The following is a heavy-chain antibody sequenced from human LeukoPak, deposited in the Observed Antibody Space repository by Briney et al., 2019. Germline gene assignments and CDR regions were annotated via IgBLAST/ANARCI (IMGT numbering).Heavy chain of an antibody. Sequence: GGSLRLSCAASGFTVSSNYMSWVRQAPGKGLEWVSVIYSGGSTYYADSVKGRFTISRDNSKNTLYLQMNSLRAEDTAVYYCAKDSYSSSWHNWFDPWGQGTLVTVSS. J-gene: IGHJ5*02. D-gene: IGHD6-13*01. V-gene: IGHV3-66*01. CDR3: AKDSYSSSWHNWFDP. CDR1: GFTVSSNY. CDR2: IYSGGST.